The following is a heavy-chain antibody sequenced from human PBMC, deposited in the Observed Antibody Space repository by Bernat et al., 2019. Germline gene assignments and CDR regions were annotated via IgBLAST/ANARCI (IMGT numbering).Heavy chain of an antibody. J-gene: IGHJ3*02. CDR3: ARSTYDSSGRDAFDI. CDR2: INHSGST. CDR1: GGSFSGYY. D-gene: IGHD3-22*01. V-gene: IGHV4-34*01. Sequence: QVQLQQWGAGLLKPSETLSLTCAVYGGSFSGYYWSWIRQPPGKGLEWIGEINHSGSTNYNPSLKSRVTISVDTSKNQFSLKLSSVTAADTAVYYCARSTYDSSGRDAFDIWGQGTMVTVSS.